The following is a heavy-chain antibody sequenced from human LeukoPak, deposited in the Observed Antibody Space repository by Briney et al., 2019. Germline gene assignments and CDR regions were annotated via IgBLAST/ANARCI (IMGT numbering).Heavy chain of an antibody. CDR1: GYTFTSYG. J-gene: IGHJ6*02. V-gene: IGHV1-18*01. CDR3: ARTLVPAAIHYYYYYGMDV. Sequence: ASVKVSCKASGYTFTSYGISWVRQAPGQGLEWMGWISAYNGNTNYAQKLQGRVTMTTDTSTSTAYMELRSLRSDDTAVYYCARTLVPAAIHYYYYYGMDVWGQGTTVTVSS. CDR2: ISAYNGNT. D-gene: IGHD2-2*01.